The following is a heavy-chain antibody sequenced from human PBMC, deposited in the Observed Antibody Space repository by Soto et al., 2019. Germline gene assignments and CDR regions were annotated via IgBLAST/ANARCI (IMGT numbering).Heavy chain of an antibody. J-gene: IGHJ5*02. CDR3: ARDRYYDILTGYRLGGFPHWFDP. Sequence: GGSLRLSCAASGFTFSSYWMSWVRQAPGKGLEWVANIKQDGSEKYYVDSVKGRFTISRDNAKNSLYLQMNSLRAEDTAVYYCARDRYYDILTGYRLGGFPHWFDPWGQGTLVTVSS. CDR2: IKQDGSEK. CDR1: GFTFSSYW. V-gene: IGHV3-7*01. D-gene: IGHD3-9*01.